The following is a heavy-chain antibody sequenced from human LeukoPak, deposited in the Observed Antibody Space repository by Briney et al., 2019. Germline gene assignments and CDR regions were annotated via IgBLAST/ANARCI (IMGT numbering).Heavy chain of an antibody. Sequence: SETLSLTCAVSGGSISSHYWSWIRQSPGKGLEWIGYIYYSGSTNYNPSLKSRVTISVDTSKNQFSLKLSSVTAADTAVYYCARGEMATIEDAFDIWGQGTMVTVSS. V-gene: IGHV4-59*11. CDR2: IYYSGST. CDR1: GGSISSHY. CDR3: ARGEMATIEDAFDI. J-gene: IGHJ3*02. D-gene: IGHD5-24*01.